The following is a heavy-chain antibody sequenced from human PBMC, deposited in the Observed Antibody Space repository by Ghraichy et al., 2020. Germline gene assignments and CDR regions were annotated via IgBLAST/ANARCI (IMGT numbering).Heavy chain of an antibody. J-gene: IGHJ6*03. CDR2: VSYSGST. Sequence: SETLSLTCTVSGDSIRNFYWSWIRQPPGKGLEWLGYVSYSGSTNYNPSLKSRVTISLDTSTDQFSLKLTSVTPADTAVYYCARGFGYYYYYMDVWGKGSTVTVSS. D-gene: IGHD3-16*01. CDR1: GDSIRNFY. CDR3: ARGFGYYYYYMDV. V-gene: IGHV4-59*01.